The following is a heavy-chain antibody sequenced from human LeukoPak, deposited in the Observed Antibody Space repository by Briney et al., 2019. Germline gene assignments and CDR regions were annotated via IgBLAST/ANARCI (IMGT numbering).Heavy chain of an antibody. CDR3: AGSSSWPFDY. D-gene: IGHD6-13*01. Sequence: PSETLSLTCTVSGGSISSGSYYWSWIRQPAGKGLEWIGRIYTSGSTNYNPSLKSRVTISVDTSKNQFSLKLSSVTAADTAVYYCAGSSSWPFDYWGQGTLVTVSS. CDR1: GGSISSGSYY. CDR2: IYTSGST. V-gene: IGHV4-61*02. J-gene: IGHJ4*02.